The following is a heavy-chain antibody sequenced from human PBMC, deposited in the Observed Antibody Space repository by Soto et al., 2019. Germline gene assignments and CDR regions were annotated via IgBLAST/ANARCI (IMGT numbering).Heavy chain of an antibody. CDR1: GGTFSSYA. CDR3: ARVPPFADYYYYGMDV. Sequence: QVQLVQSGAEVKKPGSSVKVSCKASGGTFSSYAISWVRQAPGQGIEWMGGIIHIFGTANYAQKFQGRVTITADETTSTAYKELSSLRSENTVVYYCARVPPFADYYYYGMDVWGQGTTVTVSS. V-gene: IGHV1-69*01. J-gene: IGHJ6*02. CDR2: IIHIFGTA.